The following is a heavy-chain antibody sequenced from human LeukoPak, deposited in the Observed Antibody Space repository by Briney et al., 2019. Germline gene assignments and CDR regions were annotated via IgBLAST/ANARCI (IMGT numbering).Heavy chain of an antibody. CDR1: GGSISSGSYY. V-gene: IGHV4-61*02. CDR3: AREFIVGRTRYYFDY. CDR2: IYTSGST. D-gene: IGHD1-26*01. Sequence: PSKTLSLTCTVSGGSISSGSYYWSWIRQPAGKGLEWIGRIYTSGSTNYNPSLKSRVTISVDTSKNQFSLKLSSVTAADTAVYYCAREFIVGRTRYYFDYWGQGTLVTVSS. J-gene: IGHJ4*02.